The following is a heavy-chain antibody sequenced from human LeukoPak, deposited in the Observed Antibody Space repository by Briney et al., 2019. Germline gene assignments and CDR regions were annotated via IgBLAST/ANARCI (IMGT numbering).Heavy chain of an antibody. CDR3: ARDETTTVPSYNWFDP. J-gene: IGHJ5*02. D-gene: IGHD4-17*01. Sequence: PSETLSLTCTVSGGSISSYYWSWIRQPPGKGLEWIGYIYYSGSTNYNPSLKSRVTISVDTSKNQFSLKLSSVTAADTAVYYCARDETTTVPSYNWFDPWGQGTLVTVSS. CDR2: IYYSGST. V-gene: IGHV4-59*01. CDR1: GGSISSYY.